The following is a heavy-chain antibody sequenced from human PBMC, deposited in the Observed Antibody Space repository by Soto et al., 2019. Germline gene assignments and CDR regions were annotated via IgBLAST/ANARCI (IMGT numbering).Heavy chain of an antibody. Sequence: QLQLQESGPGLVKPSETLSLTCTVSGGSISSSSYYXXXXXXPPGKGLEWIGRIYYSGSTYYNPSLTSGVTXPXXXXXXXXXXXXXXXXXXXXXXXXXXXXXXXXXXXXXXXXXXXXFDYWGQGTLVTVSS. CDR3: XXXXXXXXXXXXXXXXXXXFDY. V-gene: IGHV4-39*01. J-gene: IGHJ4*02. CDR2: IYYSGST. CDR1: GGSISSSSYY.